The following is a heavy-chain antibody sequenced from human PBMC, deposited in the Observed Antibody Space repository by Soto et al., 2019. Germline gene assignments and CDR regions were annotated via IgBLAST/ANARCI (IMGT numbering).Heavy chain of an antibody. J-gene: IGHJ5*02. CDR2: VWLDGSNK. Sequence: QVPLVESGGGVVQPGRSLRLSCAASGFTFSTYGLHWVRQAPGKGLEWVAVVWLDGSNKYYADSVKGRFTISRDNSKNTLYLQMNSLRAEDTAVYYCARGGSSSWYLHWFDPWGQGTLVTVSS. V-gene: IGHV3-33*01. CDR3: ARGGSSSWYLHWFDP. CDR1: GFTFSTYG. D-gene: IGHD6-13*01.